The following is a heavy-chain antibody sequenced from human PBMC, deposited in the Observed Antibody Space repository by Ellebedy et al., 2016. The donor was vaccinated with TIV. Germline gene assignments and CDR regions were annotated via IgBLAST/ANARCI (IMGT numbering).Heavy chain of an antibody. CDR2: LDPSAGTT. Sequence: ASVKVSCKASGYTFTGYYIHWVRQAPGQGLEWMGILDPSAGTTTYAQKFQGRVTMTRDTSTSTVYMELSSLRSEDTAVYYCARDLGIYAGNSIDNWGQGTLVTVSS. CDR1: GYTFTGYY. V-gene: IGHV1-46*01. D-gene: IGHD4-23*01. J-gene: IGHJ4*02. CDR3: ARDLGIYAGNSIDN.